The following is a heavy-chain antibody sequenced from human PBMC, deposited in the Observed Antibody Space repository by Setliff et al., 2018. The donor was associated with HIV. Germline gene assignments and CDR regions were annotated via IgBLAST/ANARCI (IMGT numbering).Heavy chain of an antibody. V-gene: IGHV4-39*01. CDR1: GGSISSRSYY. Sequence: SETLSLTCTVSGGSISSRSYYWGWIRQPPGKGLEWIGYIYYYSGSTYYNPSLKSRVTISVDTSKNQFSLKLSSVTAADTAVYYCARGVLITKRVTQTGGYYYYTDVWGKGTTVTVSS. CDR2: IYYYSGST. J-gene: IGHJ6*03. D-gene: IGHD2-21*02. CDR3: ARGVLITKRVTQTGGYYYYTDV.